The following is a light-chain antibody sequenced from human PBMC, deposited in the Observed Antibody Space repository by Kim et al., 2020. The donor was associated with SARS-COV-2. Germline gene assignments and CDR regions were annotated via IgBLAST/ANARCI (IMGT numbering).Light chain of an antibody. CDR1: TSEIENNY. CDR2: DNE. J-gene: IGLJ1*01. CDR3: GTWDTSLSAGV. V-gene: IGLV1-51*01. Sequence: GQKVTNSCSGSTSEIENNYISWYQQLPGTAPTLLIYDNEQRPAGIPDRFSGSKSGTSATLGITGLQTADEADYYCGTWDTSLSAGVFGTGTKVTVL.